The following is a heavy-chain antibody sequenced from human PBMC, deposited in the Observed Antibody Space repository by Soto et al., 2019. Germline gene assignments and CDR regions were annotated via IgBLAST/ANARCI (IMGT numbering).Heavy chain of an antibody. Sequence: QVQLQESGPGLVKPSQTLSLTCTVSGGSISSGGYYWSWIRQHPGKGLEWIGYIYYSGSTYYNPSLKSRVTIPVDTSKNQFSLKLSSVTAADTAVYYCARNSRGWPGPRNWFDPWGQGTLVTVSS. CDR3: ARNSRGWPGPRNWFDP. D-gene: IGHD6-25*01. J-gene: IGHJ5*02. CDR2: IYYSGST. V-gene: IGHV4-31*03. CDR1: GGSISSGGYY.